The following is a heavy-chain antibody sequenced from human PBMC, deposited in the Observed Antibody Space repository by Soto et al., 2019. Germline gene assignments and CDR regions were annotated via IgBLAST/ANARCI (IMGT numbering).Heavy chain of an antibody. Sequence: QVQLQESGPGLVKPSQTLSLTCTVSGGSISSGGYYWSWIRQHPGKGLEWIGYIYYSGSTYYNPSLQRRVTISVDTSKNQFSLKLSSVTAADTAVYYCARGDPAASFDYWGQGTLVTVSS. CDR1: GGSISSGGYY. V-gene: IGHV4-31*03. CDR2: IYYSGST. CDR3: ARGDPAASFDY. J-gene: IGHJ4*02. D-gene: IGHD2-2*01.